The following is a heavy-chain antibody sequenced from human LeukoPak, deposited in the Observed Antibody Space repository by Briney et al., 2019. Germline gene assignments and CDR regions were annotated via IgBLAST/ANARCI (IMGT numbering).Heavy chain of an antibody. CDR3: ARGAMGATWVPQVDY. Sequence: KDGESLKISCKGSGYSFTSYWIGWVRQMPGKGLEWMGIIYPGDSDTRYSPSFQGQVTISADKSISTAYLQWSSLKASDTAMYYCARGAMGATWVPQVDYWGQGTLVTVSA. D-gene: IGHD1-26*01. CDR2: IYPGDSDT. V-gene: IGHV5-51*01. CDR1: GYSFTSYW. J-gene: IGHJ4*02.